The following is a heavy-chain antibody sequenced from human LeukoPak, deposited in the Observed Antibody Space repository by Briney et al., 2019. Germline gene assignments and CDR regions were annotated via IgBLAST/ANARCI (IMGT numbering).Heavy chain of an antibody. J-gene: IGHJ6*03. CDR2: ISWDGGST. D-gene: IGHD3-10*01. V-gene: IGHV3-43D*04. Sequence: GGSLRLSCAASGFTFDDYAVHWVRHAPGKGLEWVSLISWDGGSTYYADSVKGRFTISRDNSKNSLYLQMNSLRAEDIALYYCAKDLYGSGSYYLDVWGKGTTVTVSS. CDR1: GFTFDDYA. CDR3: AKDLYGSGSYYLDV.